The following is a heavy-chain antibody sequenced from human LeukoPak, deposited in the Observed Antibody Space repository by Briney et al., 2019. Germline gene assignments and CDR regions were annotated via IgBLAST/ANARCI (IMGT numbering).Heavy chain of an antibody. V-gene: IGHV4-4*02. CDR2: IHRSGSP. CDR1: LDSTTSNF. Sequence: SETLSLTCTVSLDSTTSNFWSWVRQPPGKGLEWIGEIHRSGSPNYNPSLQSRVTISIDRSRNQIVLELSSVTAADTALYYCAREILGGFNPGAYWGQGTLVTVSS. CDR3: AREILGGFNPGAY. D-gene: IGHD1-14*01. J-gene: IGHJ4*02.